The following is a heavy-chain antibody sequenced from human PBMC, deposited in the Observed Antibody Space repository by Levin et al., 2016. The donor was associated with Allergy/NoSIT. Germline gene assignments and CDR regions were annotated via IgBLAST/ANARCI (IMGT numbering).Heavy chain of an antibody. CDR1: GDPINSHY. Sequence: SETLSLTCTVSGDPINSHYWSWIRQPPGKGLEWIGYIYYSGNFFFNSSLTGRISMSVDTSKNQFSLSLRSVTAVDTAMYYCARRAPAGVAFDTWGQGTMVTVSS. J-gene: IGHJ3*02. D-gene: IGHD6-19*01. V-gene: IGHV4-59*04. CDR2: IYYSGNF. CDR3: ARRAPAGVAFDT.